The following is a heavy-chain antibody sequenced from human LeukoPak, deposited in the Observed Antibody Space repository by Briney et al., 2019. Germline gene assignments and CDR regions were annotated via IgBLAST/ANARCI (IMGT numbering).Heavy chain of an antibody. V-gene: IGHV3-30-3*01. CDR2: ISYDGSNK. CDR3: ARDLGIAVHSAFDI. D-gene: IGHD6-19*01. J-gene: IGHJ3*02. Sequence: GGSLRLSCAASGFIFSSYAMHWVRQAPGKGLEWVAVISYDGSNKYYADSVKGRFTISRDNSKNTLYLQMNSLRAEDTAVYYCARDLGIAVHSAFDIWGQGTMVTVSS. CDR1: GFIFSSYA.